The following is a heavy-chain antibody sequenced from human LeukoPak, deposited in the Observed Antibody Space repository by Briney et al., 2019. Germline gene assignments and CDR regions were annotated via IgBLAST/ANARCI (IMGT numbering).Heavy chain of an antibody. CDR3: ARPGNYGETLDAFDI. J-gene: IGHJ3*02. CDR2: ISAYNGNI. CDR1: GYTFSSFG. D-gene: IGHD4-17*01. Sequence: ASVKVSCKASGYTFSSFGISWLRQAPGHGLEWMGWISAYNGNINYAQKFQGRVTMSTDTSTSTAYMELRSLRSDDTAVYYCARPGNYGETLDAFDIWGQGTMVTVSS. V-gene: IGHV1-18*01.